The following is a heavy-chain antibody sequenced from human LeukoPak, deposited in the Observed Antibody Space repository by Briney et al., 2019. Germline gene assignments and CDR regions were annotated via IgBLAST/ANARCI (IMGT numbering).Heavy chain of an antibody. CDR3: AKMLAAHDAFDI. CDR1: GFTFSSYA. D-gene: IGHD2-8*01. V-gene: IGHV3-23*01. J-gene: IGHJ3*02. Sequence: GGSLRLSCAASGFTFSSYAMSWVRQAPGKGLEWVSAISGSGGSTYYADSVKGRSTISRDNSKNTLYLQMNSLRAEDTAVYYCAKMLAAHDAFDIWGQGTMVTVSS. CDR2: ISGSGGST.